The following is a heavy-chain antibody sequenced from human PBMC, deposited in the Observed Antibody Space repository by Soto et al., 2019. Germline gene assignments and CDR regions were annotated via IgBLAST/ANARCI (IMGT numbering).Heavy chain of an antibody. CDR1: GFTFSSYA. Sequence: PGGSLRLSCAASGFTFSSYAMHWVRQAPGKGLEYVSAISSNGGSTYYANSVKGRFTISRDNSKNTLYLQMGSLRAEDMAVYYCARDGFLPHPLDYCGQGTLVIVSS. CDR3: ARDGFLPHPLDY. CDR2: ISSNGGST. V-gene: IGHV3-64*01. J-gene: IGHJ4*02. D-gene: IGHD3-10*01.